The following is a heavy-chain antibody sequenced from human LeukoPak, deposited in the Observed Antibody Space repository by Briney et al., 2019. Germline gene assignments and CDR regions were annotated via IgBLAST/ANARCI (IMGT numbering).Heavy chain of an antibody. V-gene: IGHV3-23*01. J-gene: IGHJ6*02. Sequence: GGSLRLSCAASGFTFSSSAMNWVRQAPGKGLEWVSAIGSTGISTYYADSVKGRFTISRDNSKNTLYLQMNSLRAEDTAVYYCARDWDLRGYYGMDVWGQGTTVTVSS. CDR3: ARDWDLRGYYGMDV. CDR1: GFTFSSSA. CDR2: IGSTGIST. D-gene: IGHD1-26*01.